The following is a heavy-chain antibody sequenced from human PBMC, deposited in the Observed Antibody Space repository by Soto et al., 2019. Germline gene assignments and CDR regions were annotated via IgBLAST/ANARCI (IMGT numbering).Heavy chain of an antibody. CDR1: GFTVSGMF. D-gene: IGHD6-19*01. Sequence: PGGSLRLSCAASGFTVSGMFMNWVRQAPGKGLEWVSVIYPAGPTYYADSVKGRFTISRDNSKNTLFLQLNNLRAEDTAVYYCARDADSSGLHSWGQGILATVSS. CDR3: ARDADSSGLHS. V-gene: IGHV3-53*01. CDR2: IYPAGPT. J-gene: IGHJ4*02.